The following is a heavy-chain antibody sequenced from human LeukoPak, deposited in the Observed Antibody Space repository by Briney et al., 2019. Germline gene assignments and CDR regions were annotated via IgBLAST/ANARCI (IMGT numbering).Heavy chain of an antibody. J-gene: IGHJ5*02. CDR2: IRYDGSNK. V-gene: IGHV3-30*02. Sequence: GGSLRLSCAASGFTFSSYGMHWVRQAPGKGLDWLAFIRYDGSNKYYADSVKGRFTISRDNSKNTLYLQMNSLRAEDTAVYYCARDNTLRFLEWLPKTTNWFDPWGQGTLVTVSS. CDR1: GFTFSSYG. CDR3: ARDNTLRFLEWLPKTTNWFDP. D-gene: IGHD3-3*01.